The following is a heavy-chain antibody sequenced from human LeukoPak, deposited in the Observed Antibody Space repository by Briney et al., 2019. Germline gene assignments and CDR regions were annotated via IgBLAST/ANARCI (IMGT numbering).Heavy chain of an antibody. CDR2: IYYSGST. CDR1: GGSISSSSYY. V-gene: IGHV4-39*07. Sequence: SETLSLTCTVSGGSISSSSYYWGWIRQPPGEGLEWIGSIYYSGSTYYNPSLKSRVTISVDTSKNQFSLKLSSVTAADTAVYYCARGLRFLEWNQIGHNWFDPWGQGTLVTVSS. CDR3: ARGLRFLEWNQIGHNWFDP. J-gene: IGHJ5*02. D-gene: IGHD3-3*01.